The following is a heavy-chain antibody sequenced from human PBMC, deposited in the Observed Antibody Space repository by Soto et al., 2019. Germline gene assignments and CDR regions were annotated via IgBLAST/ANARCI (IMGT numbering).Heavy chain of an antibody. CDR1: GYYISSGV. Sequence: ESLSLTCSASGYYISSGVMYWGSQPPRQGLEWVASSFVSGRTTYYSDSVKDRFTISTDNSKNKLYLRLNTLRAADTALYYCAKSMSGSCFAAFDLWGQGTMVTVSS. V-gene: IGHV3-23*01. CDR2: SFVSGRTT. CDR3: AKSMSGSCFAAFDL. D-gene: IGHD1-26*01. J-gene: IGHJ3*01.